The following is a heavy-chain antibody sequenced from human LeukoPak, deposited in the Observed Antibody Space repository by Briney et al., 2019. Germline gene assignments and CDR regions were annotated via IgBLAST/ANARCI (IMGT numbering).Heavy chain of an antibody. Sequence: GGSLRLSCAASGFRFSNSWMYWVRQGPGKGPVWVSRMKADGTRIEYADSVKGRFTISRDNTKNTLFLQMSSLRVEDTAVYYCARGADHGGSYYPDWGQGTRVTVSS. CDR1: GFRFSNSW. CDR3: ARGADHGGSYYPD. V-gene: IGHV3-74*01. CDR2: MKADGTRI. D-gene: IGHD3-10*01. J-gene: IGHJ4*02.